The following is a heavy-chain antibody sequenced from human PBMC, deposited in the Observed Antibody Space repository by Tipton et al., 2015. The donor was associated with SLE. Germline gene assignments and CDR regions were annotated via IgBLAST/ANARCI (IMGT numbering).Heavy chain of an antibody. CDR2: IYYSGST. J-gene: IGHJ4*02. V-gene: IGHV4-39*01. D-gene: IGHD3-16*01. CDR1: GGSMTSTRYY. CDR3: ARRPWGDYYMDY. Sequence: TLSLTCAVSGGSMTSTRYYWGWIRQSPGKGLEWIGNIYYSGSTYYNPSLKSRVTISVDTSKNQFSLKLSSVTAADTAVYYCARRPWGDYYMDYWGQGTLVTVSS.